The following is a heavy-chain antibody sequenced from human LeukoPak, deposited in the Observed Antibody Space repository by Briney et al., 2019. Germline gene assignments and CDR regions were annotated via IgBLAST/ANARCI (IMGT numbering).Heavy chain of an antibody. Sequence: GGSLRLSCAASGFTFSSYWMHWVHQAPGKGLMWVSRINPDGGSTSYADSVKGRFTISRDNAKNTLYLQMNSLRAEDTAVYYCARDRGEWDLPDSFDLWGQGTMVTVSS. CDR2: INPDGGST. V-gene: IGHV3-74*01. CDR3: ARDRGEWDLPDSFDL. J-gene: IGHJ3*01. CDR1: GFTFSSYW. D-gene: IGHD3-16*01.